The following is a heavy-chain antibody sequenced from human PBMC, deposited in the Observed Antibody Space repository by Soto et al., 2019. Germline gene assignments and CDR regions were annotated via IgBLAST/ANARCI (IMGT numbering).Heavy chain of an antibody. J-gene: IGHJ6*02. CDR1: GYSFTTYW. D-gene: IGHD5-12*01. V-gene: IGHV5-51*01. CDR3: ARHVATYYNFYGMDV. CDR2: IHPGESDT. Sequence: PGESLKISCKSYGYSFTTYWIAWVRQMPGKGLEWMGSIHPGESDTRYSPSFQGQVTISADRSITTAYLQWSSLKASDTAMYYCARHVATYYNFYGMDVWGQGTTVTVSS.